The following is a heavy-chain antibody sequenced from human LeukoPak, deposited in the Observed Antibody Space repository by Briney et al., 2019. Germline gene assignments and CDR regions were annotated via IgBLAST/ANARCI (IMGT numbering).Heavy chain of an antibody. V-gene: IGHV4-30-4*01. CDR2: IYYSGST. J-gene: IGHJ4*02. Sequence: SQTLSLTCTVSGGSITSADYYWSWIRQPPGKGLEWIGYIYYSGSTYYNPSLKSRATISVDTSKNQFSLKLSSVTAADTAVYYCASLYSSSWYQDYWGQGTLVTVSS. CDR3: ASLYSSSWYQDY. D-gene: IGHD6-13*01. CDR1: GGSITSADYY.